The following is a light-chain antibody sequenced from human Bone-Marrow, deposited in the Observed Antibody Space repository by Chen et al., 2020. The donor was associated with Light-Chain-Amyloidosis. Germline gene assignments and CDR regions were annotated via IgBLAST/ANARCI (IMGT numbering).Light chain of an antibody. V-gene: IGLV3-25*03. J-gene: IGLJ2*01. Sequence: SYELTQPPSVSVSQGQTARITCSGDDLPTKYAYWYQQKQGQAPVLVIHRDTERPSGISERFSVSSSGTTATLTISGVQSEDEADYHCQSADSSGTYEVIFGGGTKLTVL. CDR3: QSADSSGTYEVI. CDR1: DLPTKY. CDR2: RDT.